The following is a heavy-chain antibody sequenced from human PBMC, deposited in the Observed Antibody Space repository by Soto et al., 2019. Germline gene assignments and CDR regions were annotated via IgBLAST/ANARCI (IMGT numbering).Heavy chain of an antibody. J-gene: IGHJ6*03. Sequence: QVQLQESGPGLVKPSETLSLTCTVSGGSISSYYWSWIRQPPGKGLEWIGNIYYSGSTNYNPSRKSRVTISVDTSKNQFSLRLSSVTAADTAVYYCARGNSGYEGRYYYYMDVWGKGTTVTVSS. D-gene: IGHD5-12*01. CDR3: ARGNSGYEGRYYYYMDV. V-gene: IGHV4-59*08. CDR1: GGSISSYY. CDR2: IYYSGST.